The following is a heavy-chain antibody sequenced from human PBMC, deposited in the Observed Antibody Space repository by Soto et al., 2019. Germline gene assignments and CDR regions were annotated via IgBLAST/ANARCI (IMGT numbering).Heavy chain of an antibody. D-gene: IGHD3-16*02. V-gene: IGHV5-10-1*01. CDR1: GYSFTSYW. CDR2: IDPSDSYT. CDR3: ARLLLSRVDFDP. Sequence: GESLKISCKGSGYSFTSYWISWVRQMPGKGLEWMGRIDPSDSYTNYSPPFQGHVTISADKSISTAYLQWSSLKALDTAMYYCARLLLSRVDFDPWGQGTLVTVSS. J-gene: IGHJ5*02.